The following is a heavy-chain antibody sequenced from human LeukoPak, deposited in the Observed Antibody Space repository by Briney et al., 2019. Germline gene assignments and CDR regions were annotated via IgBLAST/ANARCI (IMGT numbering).Heavy chain of an antibody. Sequence: GGSLRLWCAASGFTFSSYAMSWVRQAPGKGLEWVSAISGSGGSTYYADSVKGRFTISRDNSKNTLYLRMNSLRAEGTAVYYCAKLGGYDSSGFGDYWGQGTLVTVSS. CDR1: GFTFSSYA. V-gene: IGHV3-23*01. D-gene: IGHD3-22*01. CDR3: AKLGGYDSSGFGDY. J-gene: IGHJ4*02. CDR2: ISGSGGST.